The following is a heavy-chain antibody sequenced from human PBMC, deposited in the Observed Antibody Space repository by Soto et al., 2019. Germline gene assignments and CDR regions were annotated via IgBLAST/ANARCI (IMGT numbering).Heavy chain of an antibody. V-gene: IGHV3-23*01. CDR3: ANSNDGSSQGAWSYYYGMDV. CDR2: ISDTGEST. Sequence: GSLRLSCVASGLTFSSYAMTWVRQAPGKGLEWVSVISDTGESTHFAESVKGRFTVSRDNSKNTHYLQMNSLRAEDTAVYYRANSNDGSSQGAWSYYYGMDVWGQGTTVTVSS. J-gene: IGHJ6*02. CDR1: GLTFSSYA. D-gene: IGHD3-10*01.